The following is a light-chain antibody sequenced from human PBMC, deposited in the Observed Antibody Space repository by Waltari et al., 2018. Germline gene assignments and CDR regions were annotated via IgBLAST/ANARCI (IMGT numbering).Light chain of an antibody. V-gene: IGKV3-11*01. Sequence: EIVLTQSPATLSLSPGETATLSCRASQSVGTYLAWYQQKPGQAPRLLIYDASNRATGSPARFRGCGSGTDFTLTISSLEAEDFAVYYCQQRSNWTPHTFGQGARLEIK. CDR2: DAS. J-gene: IGKJ2*01. CDR1: QSVGTY. CDR3: QQRSNWTPHT.